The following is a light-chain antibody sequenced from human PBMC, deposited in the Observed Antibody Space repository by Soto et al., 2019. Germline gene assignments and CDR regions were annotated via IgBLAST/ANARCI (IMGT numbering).Light chain of an antibody. CDR2: EVS. CDR3: CSYAGSKNFV. Sequence: QSALTQPPSASGSPGQSVTISCTGTSSDVGYYNYVSWYQHHPGKAPKLMIFEVSKRPSGVPDRFSGSKSGNTASLTVSGLQAEDEADYYCCSYAGSKNFVFGPGTKHTVL. CDR1: SSDVGYYNY. J-gene: IGLJ1*01. V-gene: IGLV2-8*01.